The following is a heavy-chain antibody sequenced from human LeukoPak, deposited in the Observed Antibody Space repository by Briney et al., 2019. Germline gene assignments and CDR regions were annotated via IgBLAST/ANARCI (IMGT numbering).Heavy chain of an antibody. V-gene: IGHV4-61*02. CDR1: GDSMTRDNYY. CDR2: IFASGTV. Sequence: TLSLTCTVSGDSMTRDNYYWSWLRQPAGKGLEWLGRIFASGTVSYNPSLKSRVTISVDTSSNQFSLSLSSVTAADTAVYYCARSITMVRGVTYYYGMDVWGQGTTVTVSS. CDR3: ARSITMVRGVTYYYGMDV. D-gene: IGHD3-10*01. J-gene: IGHJ6*02.